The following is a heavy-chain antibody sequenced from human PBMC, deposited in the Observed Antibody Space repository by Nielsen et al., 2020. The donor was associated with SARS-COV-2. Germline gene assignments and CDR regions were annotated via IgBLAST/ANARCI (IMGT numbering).Heavy chain of an antibody. D-gene: IGHD3-22*01. V-gene: IGHV3-30*03. J-gene: IGHJ4*02. Sequence: GESLKISCAASGFTFSSYGMHWVRQAPGKGLEWVAVISYDGSNKYYADSVKGRFTISRDNSKNTLYLQLNSLRAEDTAVYYCTLRSSGYHFDYWGQGTLVTVSS. CDR2: ISYDGSNK. CDR1: GFTFSSYG. CDR3: TLRSSGYHFDY.